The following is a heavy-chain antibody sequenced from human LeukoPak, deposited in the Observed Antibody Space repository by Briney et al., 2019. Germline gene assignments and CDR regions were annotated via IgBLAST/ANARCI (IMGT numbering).Heavy chain of an antibody. CDR3: ARPRYSSSWPYYYYYYYMDV. V-gene: IGHV1-8*01. CDR1: GYTFTSYD. D-gene: IGHD6-13*01. J-gene: IGHJ6*03. CDR2: MNPNSGNT. Sequence: ASVKVSCKASGYTFTSYDINWVRQSTGQGLEWMGRMNPNSGNTGYAQKFQGRVTMSRNTSISTAYMELSSLRSEDTAVYYCARPRYSSSWPYYYYYYYMDVWGKGTTVTVSS.